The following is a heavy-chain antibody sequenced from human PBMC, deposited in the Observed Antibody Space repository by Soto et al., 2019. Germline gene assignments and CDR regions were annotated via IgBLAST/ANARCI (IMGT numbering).Heavy chain of an antibody. V-gene: IGHV1-69*01. CDR3: VRSHSSGLGDLYYYYAMDV. Sequence: QVQLVQSGAEVRKPGSSVKVSCRASGGAFSNYAISWVRQAPGQGLEWMGGILPIFRTANYAQKFQGRVTITADESTSTAYMELSSLRSEDTAAYYCVRSHSSGLGDLYYYYAMDVWGQGTTVTVSS. D-gene: IGHD6-19*01. CDR1: GGAFSNYA. J-gene: IGHJ6*02. CDR2: ILPIFRTA.